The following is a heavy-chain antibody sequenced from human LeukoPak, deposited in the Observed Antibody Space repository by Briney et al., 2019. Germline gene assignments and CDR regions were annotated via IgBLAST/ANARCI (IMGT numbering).Heavy chain of an antibody. CDR2: IYSGGST. CDR3: AKLVENYDILTGYYNYFDY. CDR1: GFTVSSNY. J-gene: IGHJ4*02. D-gene: IGHD3-9*01. Sequence: GGSLRLSCAASGFTVSSNYMSWVRQAPGKGLEWVSVIYSGGSTYYADSVKGRFTISRDNSKNTLYLQMNSLRAEDTAVYYCAKLVENYDILTGYYNYFDYWGQGTLVTVSS. V-gene: IGHV3-66*01.